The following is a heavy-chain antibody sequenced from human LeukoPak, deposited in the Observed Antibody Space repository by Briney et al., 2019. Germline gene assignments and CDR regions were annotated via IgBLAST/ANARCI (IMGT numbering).Heavy chain of an antibody. D-gene: IGHD5-12*01. CDR3: ARGQRGYSGYDRNYYMDV. Sequence: PSETLSLTCTVSGGSISSYYWSWIRQPPGKGLEWIGYIYYSGSTNYNPSLKSRVTISVDTSKNQFSLKLSSVTAADTAVYYCARGQRGYSGYDRNYYMDVWGKGTTVTVSS. V-gene: IGHV4-59*01. CDR1: GGSISSYY. J-gene: IGHJ6*03. CDR2: IYYSGST.